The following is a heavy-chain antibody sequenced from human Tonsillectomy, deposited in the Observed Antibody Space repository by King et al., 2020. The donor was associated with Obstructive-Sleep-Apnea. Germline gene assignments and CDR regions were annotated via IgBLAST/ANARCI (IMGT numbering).Heavy chain of an antibody. CDR3: ARVRQQLPYPVYYYGMDV. J-gene: IGHJ6*02. CDR2: IWYDGSNK. Sequence: VQLVQSGGGVVQPGRSLRLSCAASGFTFSSYGMHWVRQAPGKGLEWVAVIWYDGSNKYYADSVKGRFTISRDNSKNTLYLQMNSLRAEDTAVYYCARVRQQLPYPVYYYGMDVWGQGTTVTVSS. D-gene: IGHD6-13*01. V-gene: IGHV3-33*01. CDR1: GFTFSSYG.